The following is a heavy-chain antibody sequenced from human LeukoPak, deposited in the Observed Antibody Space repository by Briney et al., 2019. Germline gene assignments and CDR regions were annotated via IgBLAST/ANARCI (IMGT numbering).Heavy chain of an antibody. CDR3: ARLYCGGDCYSNAFDI. CDR1: GGTFSSYA. J-gene: IGHJ3*02. D-gene: IGHD2-21*02. V-gene: IGHV1-69*13. CDR2: IIPIFGTA. Sequence: ASVKVSCTASGGTFSSYAISWVRQAPGQGLEWMGGIIPIFGTANYAQKFQGRVTITADESTSTAYMELSSLRSEDTAAYYCARLYCGGDCYSNAFDIWGQGTMVTVSS.